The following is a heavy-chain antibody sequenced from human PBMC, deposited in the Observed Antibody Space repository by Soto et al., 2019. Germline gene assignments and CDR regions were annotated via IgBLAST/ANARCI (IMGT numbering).Heavy chain of an antibody. CDR2: VIPIFGTA. V-gene: IGHV1-69*13. CDR1: GGTFSSYS. Sequence: SVNVSCKPSGGTFSSYSISWVRQAPGQGLECMGWVIPIFGTANYAQKFQGRVTITADESTSTAYMELSSLRSEDTAVYYCASSYYYDSSGYSRSVYYYYGMDVWGQGTTVTVSS. CDR3: ASSYYYDSSGYSRSVYYYYGMDV. D-gene: IGHD3-22*01. J-gene: IGHJ6*02.